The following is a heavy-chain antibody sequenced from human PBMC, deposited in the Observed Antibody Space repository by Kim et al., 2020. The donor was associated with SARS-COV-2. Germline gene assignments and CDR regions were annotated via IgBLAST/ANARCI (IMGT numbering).Heavy chain of an antibody. J-gene: IGHJ4*02. Sequence: GSTNYNPSLTSRVTISVATSHNQVSLTLSSVTAADTAVYYCARGRWELPYWGQGTLVTVSS. V-gene: IGHV4-59*09. D-gene: IGHD1-26*01. CDR3: ARGRWELPY. CDR2: GST.